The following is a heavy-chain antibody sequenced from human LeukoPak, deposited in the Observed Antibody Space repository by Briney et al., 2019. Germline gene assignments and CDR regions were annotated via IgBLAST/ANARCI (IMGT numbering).Heavy chain of an antibody. CDR1: GYTFTSYD. CDR2: MNPNSGNT. D-gene: IGHD3-9*01. V-gene: IGHV1-8*01. J-gene: IGHJ4*02. Sequence: ASVKVSCKASGYTFTSYDINWVRQATGQGLEWMGWMNPNSGNTGYAQKFQGRVTMTTDTSTSTAYMELRSLRSDDTAVYYCARGDYDILTGPYYFDYWGQGTLVTVSS. CDR3: ARGDYDILTGPYYFDY.